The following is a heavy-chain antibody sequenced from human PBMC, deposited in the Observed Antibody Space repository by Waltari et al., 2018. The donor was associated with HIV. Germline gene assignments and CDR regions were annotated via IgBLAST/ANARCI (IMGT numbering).Heavy chain of an antibody. J-gene: IGHJ6*02. Sequence: QVKLVESGGGVVQPGRSLRLACAASGFTFRSYGMHWGRQASGKGLEWVAVISYDGSNKYYADSVKGRFTISRDNSKNTLYLQMNSLRAEDTAVYYCAKDTDLTGFFYYYGLDVWGQGTTVTVSS. CDR3: AKDTDLTGFFYYYGLDV. D-gene: IGHD3-9*01. CDR2: ISYDGSNK. V-gene: IGHV3-30*18. CDR1: GFTFRSYG.